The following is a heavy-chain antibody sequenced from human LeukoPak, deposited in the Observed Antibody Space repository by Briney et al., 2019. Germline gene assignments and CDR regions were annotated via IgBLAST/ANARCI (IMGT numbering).Heavy chain of an antibody. CDR1: GYSFPIYW. Sequence: GESLKISCKASGYSFPIYWIGWVRQMPGQGLEGMGIIFPGDSDTRYSPSFQGQVTFSTDKSITTAYLQWSSLKASDTANYYCARWVTADRGKKDAFDIWGQGTMVTVSS. J-gene: IGHJ3*02. V-gene: IGHV5-51*01. CDR2: IFPGDSDT. CDR3: ARWVTADRGKKDAFDI. D-gene: IGHD2-21*02.